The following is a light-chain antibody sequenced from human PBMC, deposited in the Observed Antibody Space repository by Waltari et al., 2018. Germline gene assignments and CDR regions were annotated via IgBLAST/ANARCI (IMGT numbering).Light chain of an antibody. Sequence: EIVMAQSPASLSVSPGERAIFSCRASQSVTTNVAWYQQNPGQPPRLLIYGASTRATDIPARFSGSGSGTEFTLTITSPQSEDVGVYYCHQYNDGPPFNFGQGPNLRSN. CDR3: HQYNDGPPFN. CDR2: GAS. CDR1: QSVTTN. V-gene: IGKV3-15*01. J-gene: IGKJ2*01.